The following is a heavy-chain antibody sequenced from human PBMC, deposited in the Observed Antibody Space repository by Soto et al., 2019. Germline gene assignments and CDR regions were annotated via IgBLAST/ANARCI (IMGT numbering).Heavy chain of an antibody. CDR2: IYYSGST. V-gene: IGHV4-61*01. Sequence: SETLSLTCTVSGGSVSSGSYYWSWIRQPPGKGLEWIGYIYYSGSTNYNPSLKSRVTISVDTSKNQFSLKLSSVTAADTAVYYCARVRAAAGHDYYYYGMDVWGQGTTVTVSS. J-gene: IGHJ6*02. CDR3: ARVRAAAGHDYYYYGMDV. CDR1: GGSVSSGSYY. D-gene: IGHD6-13*01.